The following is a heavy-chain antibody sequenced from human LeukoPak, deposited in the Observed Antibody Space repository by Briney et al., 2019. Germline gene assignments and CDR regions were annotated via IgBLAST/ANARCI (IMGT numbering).Heavy chain of an antibody. Sequence: SETLSLTCTVSGGSISSSSYYWGWIRQPPGKGLEWIGSIYYSGSTYYNPSLKSRVTISVDTSKNQFSLKLSSVTAADTAVYYCASQPPDWNYAKYFQHWGQGTLVTVSS. CDR1: GGSISSSSYY. CDR2: IYYSGST. J-gene: IGHJ1*01. D-gene: IGHD1-7*01. CDR3: ASQPPDWNYAKYFQH. V-gene: IGHV4-39*07.